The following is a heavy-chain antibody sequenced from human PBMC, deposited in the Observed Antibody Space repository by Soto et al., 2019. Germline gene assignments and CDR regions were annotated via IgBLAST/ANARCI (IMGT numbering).Heavy chain of an antibody. J-gene: IGHJ4*02. V-gene: IGHV4-30-4*01. CDR2: IYYSGST. D-gene: IGHD3-10*01. CDR1: GGSISSGDYY. Sequence: SETLSLTCTVSGGSISSGDYYWSWIRQPPGKGLEWIGYIYYSGSTYYNPSLKSRVTISVDTSKNQFSLKLSSVTAADTAVYYCARVEYDYYGSGSYYNYWGQGTLVTV. CDR3: ARVEYDYYGSGSYYNY.